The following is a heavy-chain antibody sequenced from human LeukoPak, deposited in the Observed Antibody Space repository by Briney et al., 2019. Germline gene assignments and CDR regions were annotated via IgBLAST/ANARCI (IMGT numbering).Heavy chain of an antibody. CDR2: IYPGDSNT. V-gene: IGHV5-51*01. CDR1: GYSFTRYW. CDR3: ARHFGYSSSWFVDY. Sequence: GESLKISRKGSGYSFTRYWIGWVRQMPGKGLEWMGIIYPGDSNTRYSPSFQGQVTISVDKSISTACLQWSSLKASDTAMYYCARHFGYSSSWFVDYWGQGTLVTVSS. D-gene: IGHD6-13*01. J-gene: IGHJ4*02.